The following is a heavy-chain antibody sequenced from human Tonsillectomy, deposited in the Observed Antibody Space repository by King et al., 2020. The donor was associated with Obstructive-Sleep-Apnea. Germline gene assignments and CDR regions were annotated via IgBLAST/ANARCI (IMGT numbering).Heavy chain of an antibody. CDR3: ARIQCFYGDYVWDDY. D-gene: IGHD4-17*01. V-gene: IGHV2-70*11. CDR2: IDWDDDK. CDR1: GFSVSTSGMC. Sequence: TLKESGPALVKPTQTLTLTCSVSGFSVSTSGMCVSWIRQPPGRALEWLARIDWDDDKYYSTSLKTRLTISKDTSKNQVVLTMTNMDPVDTATHFCARIQCFYGDYVWDDYWGQGTLVTVSS. J-gene: IGHJ4*02.